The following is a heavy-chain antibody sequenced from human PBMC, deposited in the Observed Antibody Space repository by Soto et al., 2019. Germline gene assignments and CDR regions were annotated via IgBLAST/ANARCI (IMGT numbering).Heavy chain of an antibody. CDR2: TRNKANSYTT. CDR1: GFTFSDHY. D-gene: IGHD4-17*01. V-gene: IGHV3-72*01. CDR3: ARVGDYGGNVAFDI. Sequence: GGSLRLSCAASGFTFSDHYMDWVRQAPGKGLEWVGRTRNKANSYTTEYAASVKGRFTISRDDSKNSLYLQMNSLKTEDTAVYYCARVGDYGGNVAFDIWGQGTMVTVSS. J-gene: IGHJ3*02.